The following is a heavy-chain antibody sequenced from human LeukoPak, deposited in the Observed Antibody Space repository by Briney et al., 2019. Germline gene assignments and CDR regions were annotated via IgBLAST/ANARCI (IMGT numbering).Heavy chain of an antibody. CDR1: GGSISSYY. J-gene: IGHJ4*02. V-gene: IGHV4-59*01. CDR2: IYYSGST. CDR3: ARVFRGGKYYFDY. Sequence: TSETLSLTCTVSGGSISSYYWSWIRQPPGKALEWIGYIYYSGSTNYNPSLKSRVTISVDTSKNQFSLKLSSVTAADTAVYYCARVFRGGKYYFDYWGQGTLVTVSS.